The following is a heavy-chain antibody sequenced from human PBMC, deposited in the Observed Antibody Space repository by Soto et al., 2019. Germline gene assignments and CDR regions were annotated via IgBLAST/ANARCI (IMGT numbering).Heavy chain of an antibody. CDR1: GESFSGYY. CDR3: ARYLRNNNFTLDA. V-gene: IGHV4-34*01. Sequence: SETLSLTCAVYGESFSGYYWSWIRQPPGKGLEWIGEIHDSGSTNYNPSLKSRLIISVDTSRNQFSVKLSSVTAADTAVYYCARYLRNNNFTLDAWGQGTLVTVSS. CDR2: IHDSGST. D-gene: IGHD4-4*01. J-gene: IGHJ5*02.